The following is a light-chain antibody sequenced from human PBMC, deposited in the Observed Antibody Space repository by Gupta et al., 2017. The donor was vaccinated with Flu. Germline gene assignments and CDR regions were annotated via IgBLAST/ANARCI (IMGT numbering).Light chain of an antibody. CDR3: QQWHSYPYT. CDR2: EAS. V-gene: IGKV1-5*03. J-gene: IGKJ2*01. Sequence: IQMTHSPSTLSASVGDRVTITCRASQSINNWLAWYQQKPGTAPKLLIYEASNLHSGVPSRFSGSGSGTEFTLTISSLEPGDFATYYCQQWHSYPYTFGQGTKLEIK. CDR1: QSINNW.